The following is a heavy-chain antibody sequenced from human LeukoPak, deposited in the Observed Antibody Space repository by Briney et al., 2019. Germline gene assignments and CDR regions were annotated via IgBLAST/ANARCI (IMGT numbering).Heavy chain of an antibody. V-gene: IGHV4-59*08. CDR2: IHYSGST. CDR1: GGTISSYY. D-gene: IGHD6-19*01. J-gene: IGHJ4*02. CDR3: ARWYSSGWAFDY. Sequence: SETLSLTCTVSGGTISSYYWNWIRQPPGKGLEWIGYIHYSGSTKYNPSLKSRATISVDTSKNQFSLKLSSVTAADTAVYYCARWYSSGWAFDYWGQGTLVTVSS.